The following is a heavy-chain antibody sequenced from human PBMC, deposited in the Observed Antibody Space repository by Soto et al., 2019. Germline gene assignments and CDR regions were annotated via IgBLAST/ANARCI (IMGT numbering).Heavy chain of an antibody. D-gene: IGHD1-26*01. CDR1: GFTFSSYA. Sequence: GGSLRLSCAASGFTFSSYAMHWVRQAPGKGLEWLALISFDGRKKYYADSAKGRFTISRDNSMDTLFLQMNSLRSDDTAFYFCARDRSTVWGRGVLVTVSS. CDR3: ARDRSTV. CDR2: ISFDGRKK. J-gene: IGHJ4*02. V-gene: IGHV3-30*04.